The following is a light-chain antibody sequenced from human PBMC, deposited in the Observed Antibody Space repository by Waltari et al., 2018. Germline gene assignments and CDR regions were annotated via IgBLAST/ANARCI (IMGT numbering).Light chain of an antibody. Sequence: QSVLTQPPSVSGAPGPRAPTPSTGTRSTTGPGNEVHWYQQLPGTVPKLLIYGNTNRPSGVPDRVSASKSGTSASLAITGLQAEDEGDYYCQSYDINLSVVFGGGTKLTVL. J-gene: IGLJ2*01. CDR1: RSTTGPGNE. CDR2: GNT. V-gene: IGLV1-40*01. CDR3: QSYDINLSVV.